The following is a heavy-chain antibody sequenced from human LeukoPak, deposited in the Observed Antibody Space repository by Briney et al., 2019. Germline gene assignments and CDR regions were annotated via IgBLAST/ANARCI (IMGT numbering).Heavy chain of an antibody. D-gene: IGHD6-19*01. J-gene: IGHJ4*02. CDR1: GYSFTTSW. V-gene: IGHV5-51*01. CDR2: IYPGDSDT. Sequence: GESLKISRKGSGYSFTTSWTGWVRQMPGKGLESMGIIYPGDSDTTYSPSFQGQVTISDAKPITPTYLRWSSLKTSDTAMYYCVRLDSSGWYYFDYWGQGTLVTVSS. CDR3: VRLDSSGWYYFDY.